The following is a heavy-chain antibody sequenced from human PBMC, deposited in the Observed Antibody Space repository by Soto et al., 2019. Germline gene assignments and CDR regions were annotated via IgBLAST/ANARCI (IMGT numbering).Heavy chain of an antibody. V-gene: IGHV4-4*01. D-gene: IGHD1-1*01. Sequence: SLPFTFSGSSIVIINGCGWVRQAPGQGREGWGESFNSGSTNDNPALKSRFTMSVDKAKGQCSVNLSSVSAADTAVYVCVRDADETAIVPAPWVVWGRGXMVTVYS. CDR1: GSSIVIING. CDR3: VRDADETAIVPAPWVV. CDR2: SFNSGST. J-gene: IGHJ6*02.